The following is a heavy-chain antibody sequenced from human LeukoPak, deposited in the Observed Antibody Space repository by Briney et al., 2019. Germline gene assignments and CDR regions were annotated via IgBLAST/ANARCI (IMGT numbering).Heavy chain of an antibody. CDR1: GYTLTELS. CDR2: FDPEDGET. D-gene: IGHD1-14*01. Sequence: GASVKVSFKVSGYTLTELSMHWVRQAPGKGLEWMGGFDPEDGETIYAQKFQGRVTMTEDTSTDTAYMELSSLRSEDTAVYYCATITGTTFRASQGMDVWGQGTAVTVSS. V-gene: IGHV1-24*01. J-gene: IGHJ6*02. CDR3: ATITGTTFRASQGMDV.